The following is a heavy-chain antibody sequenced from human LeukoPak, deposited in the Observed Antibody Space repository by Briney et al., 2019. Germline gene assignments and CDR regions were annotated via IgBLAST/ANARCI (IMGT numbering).Heavy chain of an antibody. Sequence: ASVKVSCKASGYTFAGYYMHWVRQAPGQGLEWMGWINPNSGGTNYAQKFQGRVTMTRDTSTSTAYMELSRLRSDDTAVYYCAREIKNRITIFGVASWFDYWGQGTLVTVSS. V-gene: IGHV1-2*02. D-gene: IGHD3-3*01. CDR1: GYTFAGYY. CDR2: INPNSGGT. J-gene: IGHJ4*02. CDR3: AREIKNRITIFGVASWFDY.